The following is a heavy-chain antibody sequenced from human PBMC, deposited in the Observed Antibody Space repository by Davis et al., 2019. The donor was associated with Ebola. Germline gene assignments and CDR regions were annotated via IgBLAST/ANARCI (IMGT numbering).Heavy chain of an antibody. V-gene: IGHV3-21*01. D-gene: IGHD4-17*01. CDR2: IRYSSSYI. CDR3: ARSYIDYGDYDDAFDI. CDR1: GFAFNRYA. Sequence: GESLKISCAGSGFAFNRYAMNWVRQAPGKGLEWVSSIRYSSSYIFYADSVKGRFTISRDNAKNSLYLQMNSLRAEDTAVYYCARSYIDYGDYDDAFDIWGQGTMVTVSS. J-gene: IGHJ3*02.